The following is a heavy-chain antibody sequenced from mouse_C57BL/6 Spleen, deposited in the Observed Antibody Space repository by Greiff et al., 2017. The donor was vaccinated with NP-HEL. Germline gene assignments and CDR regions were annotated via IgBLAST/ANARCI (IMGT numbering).Heavy chain of an antibody. CDR3: ARSDYGSNYAMDY. J-gene: IGHJ4*01. CDR1: GYTFTSYT. V-gene: IGHV1-4*01. D-gene: IGHD1-1*01. CDR2: INPSSGYT. Sequence: VQLQQSGAELARPGASVKMSCKASGYTFTSYTMHWVNQRPGQGLEWIGYINPSSGYTKYNQKFKDKATLTADKSSSTAYMQLSSLTSEDSAVYYCARSDYGSNYAMDYWGQGTSVTVSS.